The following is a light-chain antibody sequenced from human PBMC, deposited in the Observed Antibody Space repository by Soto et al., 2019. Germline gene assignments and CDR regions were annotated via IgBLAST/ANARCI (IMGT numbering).Light chain of an antibody. CDR1: QDIRNY. CDR2: SAP. CDR3: QKYNSALT. J-gene: IGKJ5*01. V-gene: IGKV1-27*01. Sequence: DIQMTQSPSSLSASVGDRITITCRASQDIRNYLAWYQQKPGKVPKLLIYSAPTLQSGVQSRFSGSGSGTDFTLTISSLKPEDVATYFCQKYNSALTFGQGTRLEIK.